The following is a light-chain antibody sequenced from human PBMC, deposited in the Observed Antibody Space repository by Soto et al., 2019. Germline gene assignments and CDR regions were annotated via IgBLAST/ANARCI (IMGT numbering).Light chain of an antibody. V-gene: IGLV1-44*01. J-gene: IGLJ2*01. CDR2: SDV. CDR1: SSNIGANP. CDR3: AAWDDSLNAVL. Sequence: QSVLTQPPSASATPGQRVTISCSGSSSNIGANPVNWYRQLPGTAPKLLLYSDVQRPSGVPDRVSGSKSGTSASLAISGLQYEYEADYFRAAWDDSLNAVLFGGGTKLTVL.